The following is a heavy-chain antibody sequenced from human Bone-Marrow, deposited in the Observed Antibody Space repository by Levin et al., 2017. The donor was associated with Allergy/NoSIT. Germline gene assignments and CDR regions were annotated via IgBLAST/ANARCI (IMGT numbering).Heavy chain of an antibody. D-gene: IGHD6-19*01. J-gene: IGHJ2*01. CDR3: ARGGGTSGWYGWYFDL. V-gene: IGHV4-59*12. CDR1: GGSMDSYY. CDR2: IYYKGST. Sequence: SQTLSLTCTVSGGSMDSYYWSWIRQTPGKGLEWIGYIYYKGSTNYSPSLKGRVTMSVDTSKAQFSLKLTSMTAADTAVYYCARGGGTSGWYGWYFDLWGRGTLVTVSS.